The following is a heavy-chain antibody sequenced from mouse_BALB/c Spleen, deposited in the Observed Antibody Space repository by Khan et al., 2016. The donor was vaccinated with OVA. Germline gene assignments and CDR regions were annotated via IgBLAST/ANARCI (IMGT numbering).Heavy chain of an antibody. V-gene: IGHV14-1*02. J-gene: IGHJ3*01. CDR1: GFNIKDYY. CDR3: TRGGYSSWFAY. D-gene: IGHD1-1*02. CDR2: IDPENGNT. Sequence: EVQLQQSGAELVRPGALVKLSCKASGFNIKDYYIHWVKQRPEQGLEWIGWIDPENGNTIYDPKFLGKASITADTSSNTAYLQLSSLTSEDTAVYYCTRGGYSSWFAYWGQGTLVTVSA.